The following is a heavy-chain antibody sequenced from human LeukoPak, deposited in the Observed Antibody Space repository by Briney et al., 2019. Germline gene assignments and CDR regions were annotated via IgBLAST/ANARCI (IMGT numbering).Heavy chain of an antibody. V-gene: IGHV3-30*18. CDR2: ISYDGSNK. Sequence: PGGSLRLSCAASGFTFSSYGMHWVRQAPGKGLEWVAVISYDGSNKYYADSVKGRFTISRDNSKNTLYLQMNSLRAEDTAVYYCAKDGNDYGDSAGYWGQGTLVTVSS. CDR3: AKDGNDYGDSAGY. J-gene: IGHJ4*02. CDR1: GFTFSSYG. D-gene: IGHD4-17*01.